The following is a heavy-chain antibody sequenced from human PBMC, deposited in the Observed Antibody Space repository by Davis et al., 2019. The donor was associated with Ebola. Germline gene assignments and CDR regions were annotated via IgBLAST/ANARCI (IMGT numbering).Heavy chain of an antibody. CDR2: ISSSGSTI. J-gene: IGHJ4*02. D-gene: IGHD3-10*01. Sequence: GESLKISCAASGFTFSDYYMSWIRQAPGKGLEWVSYISSSGSTIYYADSVKGRFTISRDNAKNSLYLQMNSLRAEDTAVYYCARGLLWFGELLPIYYFDYWGQGTLVTVSS. CDR3: ARGLLWFGELLPIYYFDY. CDR1: GFTFSDYY. V-gene: IGHV3-11*01.